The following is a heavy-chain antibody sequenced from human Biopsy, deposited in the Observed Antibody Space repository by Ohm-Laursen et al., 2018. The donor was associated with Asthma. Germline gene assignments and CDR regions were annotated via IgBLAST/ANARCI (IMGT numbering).Heavy chain of an antibody. CDR1: GFTFSSYA. V-gene: IGHV3-23*01. J-gene: IGHJ4*02. D-gene: IGHD4-17*01. CDR2: ISGSGGST. CDR3: ATFPYGDYLPLDY. Sequence: SLRLSCTASGFTFSSYAMSWVRQAPGKGLEWVSVISGSGGSTHYADSVKGRFTISRDHSKNTLYLQMNSLRAEDTAVYYCATFPYGDYLPLDYWGQRTLVTVSS.